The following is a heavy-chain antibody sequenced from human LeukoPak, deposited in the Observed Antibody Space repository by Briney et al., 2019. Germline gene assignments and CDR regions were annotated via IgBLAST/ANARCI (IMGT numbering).Heavy chain of an antibody. D-gene: IGHD2-15*01. Sequence: SETLSLTCTVSGGSIGSSSYYWGWIRQSPGKGLEWIGTIYYSGSTYYNPSLKSRVTISVDTSKNQFSLKLTSVTAADTAVYYCAREPIVVVVAATQGYWFDPWGQGTLVTASS. J-gene: IGHJ5*02. V-gene: IGHV4-39*07. CDR3: AREPIVVVVAATQGYWFDP. CDR2: IYYSGST. CDR1: GGSIGSSSYY.